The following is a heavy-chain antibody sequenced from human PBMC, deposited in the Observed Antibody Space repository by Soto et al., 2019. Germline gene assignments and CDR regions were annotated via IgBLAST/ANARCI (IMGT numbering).Heavy chain of an antibody. D-gene: IGHD6-6*01. CDR2: ISYDGSNK. V-gene: IGHV3-30-3*01. Sequence: QVQLVESGGGVVQPGRSLRLSCAASGFTFSSYAMHWVRQAPGKGLEWVAVISYDGSNKYYADSVKGRFTISRDNSKNTLYLQVNSLRAEDTAVYYCARDLNPFLRLARPGTIGYWGQGTLVTVSS. J-gene: IGHJ4*02. CDR1: GFTFSSYA. CDR3: ARDLNPFLRLARPGTIGY.